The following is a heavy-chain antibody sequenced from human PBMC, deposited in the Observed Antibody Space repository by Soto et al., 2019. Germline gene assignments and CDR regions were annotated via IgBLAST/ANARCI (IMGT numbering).Heavy chain of an antibody. Sequence: WGSLRLSCAASGFNFGDDGMHWVRQAPGRGLEWVAFISYVGNNENYADSVQGRFTISRDNSQNTLYLQMNSLRVEDTAVYHGAKPISAASSGSYSMGLDDWGQGT. D-gene: IGHD1-26*01. V-gene: IGHV3-30*18. CDR1: GFNFGDDG. J-gene: IGHJ4*02. CDR3: AKPISAASSGSYSMGLDD. CDR2: ISYVGNNE.